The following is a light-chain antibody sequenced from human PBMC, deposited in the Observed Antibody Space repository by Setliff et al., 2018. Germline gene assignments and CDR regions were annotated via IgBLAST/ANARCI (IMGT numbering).Light chain of an antibody. CDR3: SSHTRNSTYV. J-gene: IGLJ1*01. Sequence: QSALTQPASVSGSLGQSITISCTGTSSDIGGDNYVSWYQQLPGKAPQPIIYDASSRPSGVSHRFSGSKSGYTASLTISGLQAGDEADYYCSSHTRNSTYVFGGGTKVTVL. CDR1: SSDIGGDNY. CDR2: DAS. V-gene: IGLV2-14*03.